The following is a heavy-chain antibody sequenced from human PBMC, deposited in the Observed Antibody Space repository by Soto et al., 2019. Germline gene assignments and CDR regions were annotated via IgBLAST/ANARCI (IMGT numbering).Heavy chain of an antibody. CDR3: ASERGYSYGYGGYYYGMDV. CDR2: IYYSGST. J-gene: IGHJ6*02. CDR1: GGSISSSSYY. Sequence: PSETLSLTCTVSGGSISSSSYYWGWIRQPPGKGLEWIGSIYYSGSTYYNPSLKSRVTISVDTSKNQFSLKLSSVTAADTAVYYCASERGYSYGYGGYYYGMDVWGQGTTVT. D-gene: IGHD5-18*01. V-gene: IGHV4-39*01.